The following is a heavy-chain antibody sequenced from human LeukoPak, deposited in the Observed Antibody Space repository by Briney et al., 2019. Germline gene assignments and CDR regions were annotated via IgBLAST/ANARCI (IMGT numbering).Heavy chain of an antibody. J-gene: IGHJ4*02. Sequence: ASVKVSSKASGYTCTSYGISGVRQAPGQGLEWMGWISAYNGNTNYAQKLQGRVTMTIDTSTSTAYMELRSLRSDDTAVYYCARVRGTNSWFDYWGQGTLVTVSS. CDR3: ARVRGTNSWFDY. V-gene: IGHV1-18*01. CDR2: ISAYNGNT. D-gene: IGHD6-13*01. CDR1: GYTCTSYG.